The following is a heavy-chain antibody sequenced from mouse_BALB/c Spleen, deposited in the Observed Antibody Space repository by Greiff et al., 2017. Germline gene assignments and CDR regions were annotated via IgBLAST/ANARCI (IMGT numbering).Heavy chain of an antibody. CDR3: ARRRKYGNYYWYFDV. D-gene: IGHD2-10*02. J-gene: IGHJ1*01. Sequence: QQPGQGLEWIGEIDPSDSYTNYNQKFKGKATLTVDKSSSTAYMQLSSLTSEDSAVYYCARRRKYGNYYWYFDVWGAGTTVTVSS. CDR2: IDPSDSYT. V-gene: IGHV1-69*02.